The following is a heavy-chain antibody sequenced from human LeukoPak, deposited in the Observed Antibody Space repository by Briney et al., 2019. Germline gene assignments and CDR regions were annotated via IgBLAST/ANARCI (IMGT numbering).Heavy chain of an antibody. J-gene: IGHJ5*02. Sequence: GGSLRLSCAASGFTFSSYGMHWVRQAPGKGLEWVAVISYDGSNKYYADSVKGRSTISRDNSKNTLYLQMNSLRAEDTAVYYCAKGRIVATISVNWFDPWGQGTLVTVSS. CDR2: ISYDGSNK. CDR3: AKGRIVATISVNWFDP. CDR1: GFTFSSYG. V-gene: IGHV3-30*18. D-gene: IGHD5-12*01.